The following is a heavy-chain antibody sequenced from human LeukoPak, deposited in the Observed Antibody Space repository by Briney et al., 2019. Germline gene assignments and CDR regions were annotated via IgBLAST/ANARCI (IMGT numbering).Heavy chain of an antibody. D-gene: IGHD6-6*01. CDR2: ISAYNGNT. Sequence: ASVPVSCKASGYTFTSYGISWVRQAPGQGLEWMGWISAYNGNTNYAQKLQGRVTMTTDTSTSTACMELRSLRSDDTAVYYCARHVDSMEYSSSAVFDYWGQGTLVTVSS. V-gene: IGHV1-18*01. J-gene: IGHJ4*02. CDR1: GYTFTSYG. CDR3: ARHVDSMEYSSSAVFDY.